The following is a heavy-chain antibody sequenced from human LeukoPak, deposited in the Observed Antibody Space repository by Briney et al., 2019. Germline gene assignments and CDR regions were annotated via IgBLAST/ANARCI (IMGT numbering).Heavy chain of an antibody. D-gene: IGHD3-10*02. Sequence: GGSLRLSCAASGFAFSTYTIHRVRQVPGKGLMWVSRINNDGRSTTYADSVKGRFTISRDNAKNSLYLQMNSLRAEDTAVYYCAELGITMIGGVWGKGTTVTISS. V-gene: IGHV3-74*01. CDR3: AELGITMIGGV. CDR1: GFAFSTYT. CDR2: INNDGRST. J-gene: IGHJ6*04.